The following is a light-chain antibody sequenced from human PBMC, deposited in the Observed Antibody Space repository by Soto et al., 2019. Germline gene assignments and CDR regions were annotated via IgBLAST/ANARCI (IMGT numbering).Light chain of an antibody. CDR3: SSYSTSSPLVV. Sequence: QSVLTQPASVSGSPGQSITISCIGTSSDVGGYNYVSWYQQSPGTAPKLMIYDVNNRPSGVSNRFSGSKSGNTASLTISGLQAEDEADYYCSSYSTSSPLVVFGGGTKLTVL. V-gene: IGLV2-14*01. CDR2: DVN. CDR1: SSDVGGYNY. J-gene: IGLJ2*01.